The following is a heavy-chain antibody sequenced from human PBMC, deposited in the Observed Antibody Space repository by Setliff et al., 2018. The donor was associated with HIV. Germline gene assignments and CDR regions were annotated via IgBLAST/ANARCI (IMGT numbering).Heavy chain of an antibody. Sequence: PGGSLRLSCAGSGFNFGGYSMSWVRQAPGKGLEWVSSIYGGGGTTFYADSVKGRFTISRDNSNNALYLQMNSLRVEDTAVYYCARDRGLGSSSPGRYYYVDVWGKGTTVTVSS. CDR2: IYGGGGTT. CDR3: ARDRGLGSSSPGRYYYVDV. V-gene: IGHV3-23*01. CDR1: GFNFGGYS. J-gene: IGHJ6*03. D-gene: IGHD6-13*01.